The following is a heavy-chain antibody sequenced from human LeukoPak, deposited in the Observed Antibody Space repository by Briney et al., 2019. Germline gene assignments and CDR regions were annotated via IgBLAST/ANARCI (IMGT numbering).Heavy chain of an antibody. CDR2: ISYDGSDK. D-gene: IGHD3-10*02. J-gene: IGHJ6*04. Sequence: GRSLRLSCAASGFTFNSYAMHWVRQAPGKGLEWVAMISYDGSDKYYTESVKGRCTISRDNSKNTVYLQMNILRAEDTAVYYCAELGITMIGGVWGKGTTVTISS. CDR1: GFTFNSYA. V-gene: IGHV3-30*18. CDR3: AELGITMIGGV.